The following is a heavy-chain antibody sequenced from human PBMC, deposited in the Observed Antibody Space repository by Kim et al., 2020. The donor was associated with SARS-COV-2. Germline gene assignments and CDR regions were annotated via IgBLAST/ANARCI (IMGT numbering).Heavy chain of an antibody. CDR2: IKSKTDGGTT. CDR1: GFTFSNAW. D-gene: IGHD2-8*01. CDR3: TTLYPYCTNGVCHPFDY. V-gene: IGHV3-15*01. Sequence: GGSLRLSCAASGFTFSNAWMSWVRQAPGKGLEWVGRIKSKTDGGTTDYAAPVKGRFTISRDDSKNTLYLQMNSLKTEDTAVYYCTTLYPYCTNGVCHPFDYWGQGTLVTVSS. J-gene: IGHJ4*02.